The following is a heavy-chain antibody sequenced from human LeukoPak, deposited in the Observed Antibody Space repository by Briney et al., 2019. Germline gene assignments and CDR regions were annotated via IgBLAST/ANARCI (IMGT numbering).Heavy chain of an antibody. D-gene: IGHD2-8*02. Sequence: GESLQISCKGSGYSFTSYWISWVRQLPGKGLEWMGRIDPSDSYTNYSPSFQGHVTISADKSISTAYLQWSSLKASDTAMYYCARRLVGYADYDLSIFDYWGQGTLVTVSS. CDR2: IDPSDSYT. CDR1: GYSFTSYW. V-gene: IGHV5-10-1*01. CDR3: ARRLVGYADYDLSIFDY. J-gene: IGHJ4*02.